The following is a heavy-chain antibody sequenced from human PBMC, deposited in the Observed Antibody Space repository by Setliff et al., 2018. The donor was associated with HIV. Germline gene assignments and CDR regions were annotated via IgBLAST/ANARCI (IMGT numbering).Heavy chain of an antibody. D-gene: IGHD3-22*01. CDR1: GFSFRGYS. J-gene: IGHJ2*01. CDR2: IYSGGST. CDR3: AREGTYYYDGNGYYSGSYFDL. V-gene: IGHV3-53*01. Sequence: PGGSLRLSCAASGFSFRGYSMSWVRQAPGKGLEWVSIIYSGGSTYYADSVKGRFTISGDNAKNSLYLQMNRLRVEDTAMYYWAREGTYYYDGNGYYSGSYFDLWGRGTPVTVSS.